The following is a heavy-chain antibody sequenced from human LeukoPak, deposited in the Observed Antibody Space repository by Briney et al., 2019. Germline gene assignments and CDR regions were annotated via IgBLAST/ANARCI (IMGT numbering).Heavy chain of an antibody. D-gene: IGHD3-22*01. V-gene: IGHV4-59*01. Sequence: SETLSLTCTVSGVSISSYYWSWIRRPPGKGLEWVGYIYYSGSTNYNPSLKSRVTISVDTSKNQFSLKLSSVTAADTAVYYCARDSRPAHYYDSSGQDLYFDLWGRGTLVTVSS. CDR3: ARDSRPAHYYDSSGQDLYFDL. CDR1: GVSISSYY. J-gene: IGHJ2*01. CDR2: IYYSGST.